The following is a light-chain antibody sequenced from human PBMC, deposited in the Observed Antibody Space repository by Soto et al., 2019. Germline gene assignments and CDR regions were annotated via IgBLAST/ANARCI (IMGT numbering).Light chain of an antibody. CDR2: DAS. CDR3: QQYTTYWT. Sequence: DIQMTQSPSTLSASLGDRVTITCRASQGISSWLAWYQQRPGKAPKLLIYDASTLHSGVSSRFSGSGSGTEFTLTISSLQPNDSATYYCQQYTTYWTFGQGTKVEIK. V-gene: IGKV1-5*01. CDR1: QGISSW. J-gene: IGKJ1*01.